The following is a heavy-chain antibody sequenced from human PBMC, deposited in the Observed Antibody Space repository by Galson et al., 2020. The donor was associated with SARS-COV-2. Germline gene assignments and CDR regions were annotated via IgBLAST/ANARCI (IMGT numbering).Heavy chain of an antibody. CDR2: IKSKTDGGTT. Sequence: GGSLRLSCAASGFTFGIVWMNWVRQAPGKGLEWVDRIKSKTDGGTTDYAAPVKGRFTISRDDSKETVYLEMQTLKIEDTAVYYCTTATDDYGDYGYYYYYNMDVWGQGTTVTVSS. J-gene: IGHJ6*02. D-gene: IGHD4-17*01. CDR1: GFTFGIVW. V-gene: IGHV3-15*07. CDR3: TTATDDYGDYGYYYYYNMDV.